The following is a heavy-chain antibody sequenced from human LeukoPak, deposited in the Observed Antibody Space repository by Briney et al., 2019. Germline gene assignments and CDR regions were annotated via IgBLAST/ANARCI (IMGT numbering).Heavy chain of an antibody. CDR3: ARGRLSYYDFWSGPDWFDP. V-gene: IGHV1-8*03. Sequence: ASVKVSCKASGYTFTSYDINWVRQATGQGLEWMGWMSPNSGNTGYAQKFQGRVTITRNTSISTAYMELSSLRSEDTAVYYCARGRLSYYDFWSGPDWFDPWGQGTLVTVSS. J-gene: IGHJ5*02. CDR2: MSPNSGNT. CDR1: GYTFTSYD. D-gene: IGHD3-3*01.